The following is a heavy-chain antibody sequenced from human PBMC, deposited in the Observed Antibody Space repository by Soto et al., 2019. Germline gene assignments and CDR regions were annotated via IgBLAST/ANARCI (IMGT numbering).Heavy chain of an antibody. CDR2: INPSGGST. CDR3: ARGAPLDILTGYDAFDI. D-gene: IGHD3-9*01. Sequence: ASVKVSCKASGYTFTSYYMHWVRQAPGQGLEWMGIINPSGGSTSYAQKFQGRVTMTRDTSTSTVYMELSSLRSEDTAVYYCARGAPLDILTGYDAFDIWGQGTMVTVSS. J-gene: IGHJ3*02. V-gene: IGHV1-46*03. CDR1: GYTFTSYY.